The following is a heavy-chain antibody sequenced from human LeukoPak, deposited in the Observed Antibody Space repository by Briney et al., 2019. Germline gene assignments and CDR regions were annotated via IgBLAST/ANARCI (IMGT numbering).Heavy chain of an antibody. J-gene: IGHJ4*02. Sequence: ASVKVSCRVSGYTLTELSIHWVRQAPGKGREWMGVFDTEDGESIYAQKFQGRVTMTEDTSTDTAYMQLSSLRSEDTAVYYCTTDRRVEMLLDYWGQGTLVTVSS. CDR1: GYTLTELS. D-gene: IGHD5-24*01. CDR2: FDTEDGES. V-gene: IGHV1-24*01. CDR3: TTDRRVEMLLDY.